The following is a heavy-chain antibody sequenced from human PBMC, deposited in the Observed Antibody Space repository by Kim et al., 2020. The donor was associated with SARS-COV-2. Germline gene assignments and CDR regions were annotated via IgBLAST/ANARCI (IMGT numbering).Heavy chain of an antibody. CDR3: ARPHYYGSGSYYKYYYGMDV. V-gene: IGHV4-34*01. J-gene: IGHJ6*02. D-gene: IGHD3-10*01. Sequence: RVTISVDTSKNQFSLKLSSVTAADTAVYYCARPHYYGSGSYYKYYYGMDVWGQGTTVTVSS.